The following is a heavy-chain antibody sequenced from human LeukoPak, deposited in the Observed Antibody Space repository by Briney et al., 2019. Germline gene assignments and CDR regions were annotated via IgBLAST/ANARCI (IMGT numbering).Heavy chain of an antibody. D-gene: IGHD1-26*01. CDR2: ISAYNGNT. V-gene: IGHV1-18*01. J-gene: IGHJ4*02. Sequence: ASVKVSCKASGYTFTSYGLSWVRQAPGQGLEWMGWISAYNGNTNYAQKLQGRVTMTTDTSTSTAYMELRSLRSDDTAVYYCARDQKVGATKVLDFDYWGQGTLVTVSS. CDR1: GYTFTSYG. CDR3: ARDQKVGATKVLDFDY.